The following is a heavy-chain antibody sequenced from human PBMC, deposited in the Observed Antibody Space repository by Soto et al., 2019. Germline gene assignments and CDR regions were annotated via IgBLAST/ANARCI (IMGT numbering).Heavy chain of an antibody. J-gene: IGHJ2*01. D-gene: IGHD6-6*01. CDR1: GFTFSSYG. CDR3: ARDSASYSSSSGSYWYLDL. V-gene: IGHV3-48*02. Sequence: EVQLVESGGGLAQPGGSLRLSCAASGFTFSSYGMNWVRQAPGKGLEWVSYIRTGSASIYYADSVKGRFTISRDNAKNSLFLQMNSLRDGDTAVYYCARDSASYSSSSGSYWYLDLWGRGTLVTVSS. CDR2: IRTGSASI.